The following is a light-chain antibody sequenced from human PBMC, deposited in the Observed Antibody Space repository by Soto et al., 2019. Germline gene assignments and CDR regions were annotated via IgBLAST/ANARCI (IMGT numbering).Light chain of an antibody. Sequence: QSLLTQLACVSGSPGQSVTISCTGTSSDVGGYNYVSWYQQHPGKAPKLMIYDVSNRPSGVSNRFSGSKSGNTASLTISGLQAEDEADYYCSSYTSSGVVFGGGTKLTVL. V-gene: IGLV2-14*01. J-gene: IGLJ2*01. CDR3: SSYTSSGVV. CDR1: SSDVGGYNY. CDR2: DVS.